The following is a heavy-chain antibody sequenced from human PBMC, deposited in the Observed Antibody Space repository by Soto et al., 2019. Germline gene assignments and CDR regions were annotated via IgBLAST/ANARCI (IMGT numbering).Heavy chain of an antibody. CDR3: ARDWGIVLVPAAMGDWPLEYYYYGMDV. CDR2: ISAYNGNT. J-gene: IGHJ6*02. D-gene: IGHD2-2*01. CDR1: GYTFTSYG. V-gene: IGHV1-18*01. Sequence: ASVKVCCKASGYTFTSYGISWVGQATGKGREGMGGISAYNGNTNYAQKLQGRATMTTDTSTSTAYMELRSLRSDDTAVYYCARDWGIVLVPAAMGDWPLEYYYYGMDVWGQGTTVTVSS.